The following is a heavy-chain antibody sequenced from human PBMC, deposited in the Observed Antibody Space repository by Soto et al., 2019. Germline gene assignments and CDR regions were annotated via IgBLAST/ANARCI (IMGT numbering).Heavy chain of an antibody. Sequence: SETLSLTCTVTGDSISSRSYYWGWIRQPPGKGLEWIGSIYYSGSTYNNPSLRSRVSMSIDTSKDQFSLRLASVTAADTAFYYCGSVRPSGYVLSWGQGTLVTVSS. CDR2: IYYSGST. V-gene: IGHV4-39*07. CDR1: GDSISSRSYY. D-gene: IGHD6-25*01. CDR3: GSVRPSGYVLS. J-gene: IGHJ5*02.